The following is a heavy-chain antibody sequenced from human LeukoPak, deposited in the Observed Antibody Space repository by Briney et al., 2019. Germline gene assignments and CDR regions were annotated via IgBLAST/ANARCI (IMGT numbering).Heavy chain of an antibody. Sequence: PGRSLRLSCAASGFTFSSYGMHWVRQAPGKGLEWVAVIWYDGSNKYYADSVKGRFTISRDNSKNTLYLQMNSLRAEDTAVYYCARASGHYGDYPFDYWGQGTLGTVSS. V-gene: IGHV3-33*01. J-gene: IGHJ4*02. D-gene: IGHD4-17*01. CDR1: GFTFSSYG. CDR2: IWYDGSNK. CDR3: ARASGHYGDYPFDY.